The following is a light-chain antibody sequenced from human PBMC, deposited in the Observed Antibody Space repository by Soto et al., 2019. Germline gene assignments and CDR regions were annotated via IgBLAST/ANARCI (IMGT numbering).Light chain of an antibody. CDR2: DAS. V-gene: IGKV3-11*01. CDR1: QSISRS. Sequence: EILLRQSPATLSLSPAHRATLSCMASQSISRSLAWYQQKPGRAPSLLTYDASSRATGIPARCSASGSGTDFTLTISSLEPEDCAAYYCQQRSNWPPEWTFGQGTKVDI. CDR3: QQRSNWPPEWT. J-gene: IGKJ1*01.